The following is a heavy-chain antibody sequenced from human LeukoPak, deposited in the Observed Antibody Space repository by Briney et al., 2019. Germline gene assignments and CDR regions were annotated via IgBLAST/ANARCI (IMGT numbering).Heavy chain of an antibody. CDR3: AAMRPIRYCSSTSCFVNWFDP. V-gene: IGHV1-69*04. Sequence: SVKASCKASGGTFSSYAISWVRQAPGQGLEWMGRIIPILGIANYAQKFQGRVTITADKSTSTAYMELSSLRSEDTAVYYCAAMRPIRYCSSTSCFVNWFDPWGQGTLVTVSS. CDR2: IIPILGIA. D-gene: IGHD2-2*01. CDR1: GGTFSSYA. J-gene: IGHJ5*02.